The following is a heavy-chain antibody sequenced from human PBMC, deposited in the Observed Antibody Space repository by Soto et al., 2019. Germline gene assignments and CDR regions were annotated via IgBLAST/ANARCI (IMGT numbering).Heavy chain of an antibody. Sequence: PGGSLRLSCAASGFTFSSYAMHWVRQAPGKGLEWVAVISYDGSNKYYADSVKGRFTISRDNSKNTLYLQMNSLRAEDTAVYYFARETVLYDRIGYYYYGGQGTLVPVS. D-gene: IGHD3-22*01. CDR2: ISYDGSNK. V-gene: IGHV3-30-3*01. J-gene: IGHJ4*02. CDR1: GFTFSSYA. CDR3: ARETVLYDRIGYYYY.